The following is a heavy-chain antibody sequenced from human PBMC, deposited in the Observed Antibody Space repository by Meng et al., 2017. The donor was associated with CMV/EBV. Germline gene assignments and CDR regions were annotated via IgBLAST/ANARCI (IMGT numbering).Heavy chain of an antibody. CDR2: INAYNGNT. Sequence: QLVKSGAEGKTPGASMKYACKASGYTFTSYGISGVRQAPGQGLEWMGWINAYNGNTNYAQKLQGRVTMTTDTSTSTAYMELRSLRSDDTAVYYCARVGVGATWYFDYWGQGTLVTVSS. CDR1: GYTFTSYG. CDR3: ARVGVGATWYFDY. J-gene: IGHJ4*02. V-gene: IGHV1-18*01. D-gene: IGHD1-26*01.